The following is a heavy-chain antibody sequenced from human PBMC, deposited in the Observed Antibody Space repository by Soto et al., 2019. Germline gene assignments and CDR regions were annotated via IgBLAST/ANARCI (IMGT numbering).Heavy chain of an antibody. CDR3: ARDYHRYSGYDYVDY. CDR1: GFTFSDYY. D-gene: IGHD5-12*01. J-gene: IGHJ4*02. CDR2: ISSSSSYT. V-gene: IGHV3-11*05. Sequence: QVQLVESGGGLVKPGGSLRLSCAASGFTFSDYYMSWIRQAPGKGLEWVSYISSSSSYTNYADSVKGRFTISRHNPKNSLYLQMNSLRAEDTAVYYCARDYHRYSGYDYVDYWRQGTLVTVSS.